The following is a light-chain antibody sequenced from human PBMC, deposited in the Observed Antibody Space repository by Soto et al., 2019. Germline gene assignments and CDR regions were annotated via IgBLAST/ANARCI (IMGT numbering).Light chain of an antibody. Sequence: EIVMTQSPATLSVSPGERATLSCRASQSVSSNLAWYQQKPGQAPRLLIYGASTRATAIPARFSGSGSGTEFTLTISSLQSEDFAVYYCQQYNIWPGTFGQGTKLEIK. J-gene: IGKJ2*01. CDR1: QSVSSN. V-gene: IGKV3-15*01. CDR2: GAS. CDR3: QQYNIWPGT.